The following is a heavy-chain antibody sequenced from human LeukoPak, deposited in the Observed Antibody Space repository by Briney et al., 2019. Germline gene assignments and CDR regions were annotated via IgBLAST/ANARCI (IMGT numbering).Heavy chain of an antibody. D-gene: IGHD7-27*01. Sequence: SETLSLTCAVSGASITSNWWSWVRQSPGKGLEWIGYIYYTGTSYNPSLKSRVTISADTSKNQFSLNLSSATAADTAVYYCASRKLGNDYWGQGTLVTVSS. CDR1: GASITSNW. V-gene: IGHV4-59*01. J-gene: IGHJ4*02. CDR3: ASRKLGNDY. CDR2: IYYTGT.